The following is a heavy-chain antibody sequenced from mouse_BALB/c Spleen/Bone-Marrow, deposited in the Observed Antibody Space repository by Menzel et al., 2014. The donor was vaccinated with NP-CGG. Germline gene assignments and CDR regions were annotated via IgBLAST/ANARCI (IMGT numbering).Heavy chain of an antibody. CDR2: ITYSGST. CDR1: GSSITSGYA. Sequence: EVKLMESGPGLVKPSQSLSLTCTVTGSSITSGYAWNWIRQFPGTKLEWMGYITYSGSTSYNPSLKSRISITRDTSKNQFFLHLNSVAAEDTATYFCARDYYGSSYFDFWGQGTTLTVSS. D-gene: IGHD1-1*01. J-gene: IGHJ2*01. CDR3: ARDYYGSSYFDF. V-gene: IGHV3-2*02.